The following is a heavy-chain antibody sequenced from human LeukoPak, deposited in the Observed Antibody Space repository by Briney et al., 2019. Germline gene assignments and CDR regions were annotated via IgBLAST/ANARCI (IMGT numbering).Heavy chain of an antibody. CDR3: ARASFWESPINWFDP. V-gene: IGHV1-2*07. Sequence: ASVKLSCKTSGYTFIGHYIHWVRQAPGQGLEWMGWINPKNGGANYAPRFQGGVTMTRDRSISTVYMEVTRLTSDDTAVYYCARASFWESPINWFDPWGQGTLVTVSS. CDR1: GYTFIGHY. CDR2: INPKNGGA. J-gene: IGHJ5*02. D-gene: IGHD3-3*01.